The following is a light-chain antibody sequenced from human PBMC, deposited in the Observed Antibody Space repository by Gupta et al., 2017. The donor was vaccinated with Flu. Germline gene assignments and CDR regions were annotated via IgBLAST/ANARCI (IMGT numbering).Light chain of an antibody. CDR2: KDT. CDR1: ALSKQY. Sequence: YQLTQAPAMPVSPGQTATITCSGTALSKQYVYWYRQRPGQAPVLLIYKDTERASGIPDRISGSSSGTRVTLTIRGVQTEDEADYYCQSADITGASRVFGGGT. J-gene: IGLJ3*02. V-gene: IGLV3-25*02. CDR3: QSADITGASRV.